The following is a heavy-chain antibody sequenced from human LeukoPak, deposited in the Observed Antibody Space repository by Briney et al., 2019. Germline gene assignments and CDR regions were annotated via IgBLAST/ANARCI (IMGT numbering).Heavy chain of an antibody. V-gene: IGHV1-18*01. CDR2: ISAYNGNT. CDR3: ARVSGYYDSSGYSYYYYGMDV. Sequence: ASVKVSCKASGYTFTSYGISWVRQAPGQGLEWMGWISAYNGNTNYAQKLQGRVTMTTDTSTSTAYMELRSLRSDDTAVYYCARVSGYYDSSGYSYYYYGMDVWGQGTTVTVSS. J-gene: IGHJ6*02. D-gene: IGHD3-22*01. CDR1: GYTFTSYG.